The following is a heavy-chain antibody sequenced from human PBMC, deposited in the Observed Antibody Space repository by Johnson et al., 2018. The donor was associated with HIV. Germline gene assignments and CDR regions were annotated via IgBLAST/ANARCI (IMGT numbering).Heavy chain of an antibody. V-gene: IGHV3-64*01. CDR3: ARAVGVWGDQLGFDI. CDR1: GFTFSSYA. D-gene: IGHD3-16*01. J-gene: IGHJ3*02. Sequence: MQLVESGGGLVQPGGSLRLSCAASGFTFSSYAMHWVRQAPGKGLEYVSAISSNGGSTYYANSVKGRFTISRDNSKNTLYLQMGSLRAEDTAVYYCARAVGVWGDQLGFDIWGQGTMVTVSS. CDR2: ISSNGGST.